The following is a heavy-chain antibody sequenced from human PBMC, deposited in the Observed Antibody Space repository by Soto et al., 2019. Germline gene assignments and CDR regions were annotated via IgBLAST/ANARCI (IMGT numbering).Heavy chain of an antibody. Sequence: EVQLVESGGGLVRPGGSLRLTCAASGIIFSAYEVHWVRQAPGEGLEWGSKIGSGGSPIYYTHSVKGRFTIARDDAKNSLYLQMTGLRAKDTALYNCATQSDSAPLYGMDVWGPGTRVTVSS. D-gene: IGHD2-15*01. CDR1: GIIFSAYE. V-gene: IGHV3-48*03. CDR2: IGSGGSPI. J-gene: IGHJ6*02. CDR3: ATQSDSAPLYGMDV.